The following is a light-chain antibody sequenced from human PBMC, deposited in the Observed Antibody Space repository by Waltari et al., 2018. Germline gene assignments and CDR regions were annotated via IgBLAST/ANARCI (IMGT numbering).Light chain of an antibody. CDR3: QNHERLPAV. CDR1: QSISRF. CDR2: AAS. J-gene: IGKJ1*01. Sequence: EIVLTPSPGTLSLSPGERATLSCRASQSISRFLAWYQQKPGQAPRLLIYAASNRATGIPDRFSGSGSGTDFSLTISRLEPEDFAVYFCQNHERLPAVFGQGTKVEIK. V-gene: IGKV3-20*01.